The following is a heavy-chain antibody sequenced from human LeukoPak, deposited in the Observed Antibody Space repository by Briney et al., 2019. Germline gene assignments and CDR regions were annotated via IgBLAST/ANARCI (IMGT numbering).Heavy chain of an antibody. D-gene: IGHD3-16*02. Sequence: ESGPSLVKPTQTLTLTCSVSGFSLSSRGVSVGWIRQPPGKALEWLALIYWDDDKRISPSLMRRLTITKDTSRRQVVLTLTNMDPVDTATYFCAHSIDRYPDAFDVWGRGTLVTVSS. J-gene: IGHJ3*01. CDR1: GFSLSSRGVS. CDR3: AHSIDRYPDAFDV. CDR2: IYWDDDK. V-gene: IGHV2-5*02.